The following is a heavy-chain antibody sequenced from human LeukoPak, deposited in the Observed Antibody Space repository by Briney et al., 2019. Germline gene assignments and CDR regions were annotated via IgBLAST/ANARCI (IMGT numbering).Heavy chain of an antibody. Sequence: SETLSLTCTVSSDSISSNYWTWIRQPPGKGLEWIGHIQHSGSTNYNSSLKSRVTISVDTSKNQFSLKLSSVTAADTAVYYCARRGGSSLYYYYYGMDVWGQGTTVTVSS. CDR1: SDSISSNY. CDR3: ARRGGSSLYYYYYGMDV. CDR2: IQHSGST. V-gene: IGHV4-59*08. J-gene: IGHJ6*02. D-gene: IGHD6-6*01.